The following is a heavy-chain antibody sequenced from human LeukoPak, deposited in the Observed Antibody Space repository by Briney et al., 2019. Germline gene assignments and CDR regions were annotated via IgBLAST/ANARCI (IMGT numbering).Heavy chain of an antibody. D-gene: IGHD6-13*01. CDR2: IYSGGST. Sequence: GGSLRLSCAASGFTVSSNYMSWVRQAPGKGLEWVSVIYSGGSTYYADSVKGRFTISRDNSKNTLYLQMNSLRAEDTAVYYCAREFYGIAAAGSLNYYYMDVWGRGTTVTISS. V-gene: IGHV3-66*01. J-gene: IGHJ6*03. CDR3: AREFYGIAAAGSLNYYYMDV. CDR1: GFTVSSNY.